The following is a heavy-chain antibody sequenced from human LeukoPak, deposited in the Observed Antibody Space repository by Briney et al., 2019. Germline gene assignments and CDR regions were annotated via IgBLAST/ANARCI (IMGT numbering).Heavy chain of an antibody. Sequence: QPGGSLRLSCAASGFTFSNAWMNWVRQAPGKGLEWVANIRKDGSEKYYVDSVKGRFTISRDNAKNSLYLQMNSLRGEDTAVYYCARGLYSSTTYYFDYWGQGTLVTVSS. D-gene: IGHD6-13*01. CDR3: ARGLYSSTTYYFDY. CDR2: IRKDGSEK. J-gene: IGHJ4*02. V-gene: IGHV3-7*03. CDR1: GFTFSNAW.